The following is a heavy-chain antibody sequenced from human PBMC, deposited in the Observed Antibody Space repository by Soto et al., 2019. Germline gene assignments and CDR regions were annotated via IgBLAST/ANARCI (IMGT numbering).Heavy chain of an antibody. Sequence: SETLSVTCTLAGGYIISGNYYWSWIREPPGKGLEWMGFSYYSASTNNTPTLKRRVTISVDTSKNQFSLKLSSVTAAATAVYYCARRYGYSFDYWGQGTLVTVSS. V-gene: IGHV4-61*01. CDR3: ARRYGYSFDY. J-gene: IGHJ4*02. D-gene: IGHD1-1*01. CDR1: GGYIISGNYY. CDR2: SYYSAST.